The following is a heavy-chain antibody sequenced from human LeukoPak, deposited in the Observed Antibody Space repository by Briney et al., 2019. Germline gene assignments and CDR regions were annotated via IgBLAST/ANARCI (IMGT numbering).Heavy chain of an antibody. D-gene: IGHD4-17*01. CDR2: INPNSGGT. CDR1: GYTFTGYY. V-gene: IGHV1-2*06. CDR3: ARGDTVTTGPFDY. Sequence: ASVKVSCKASGYTFTGYYMHCGRQAPGQGLEWMGRINPNSGGTNSAQKFQGRVTMTRDTSISTAYMELTRLRSDATAVYYCARGDTVTTGPFDYWGQGTLVTVSS. J-gene: IGHJ4*02.